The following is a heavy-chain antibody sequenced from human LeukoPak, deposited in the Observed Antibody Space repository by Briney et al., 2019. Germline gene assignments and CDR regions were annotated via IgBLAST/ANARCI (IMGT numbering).Heavy chain of an antibody. CDR2: INSDGSST. CDR1: GFTFSSYW. V-gene: IGHV3-74*01. CDR3: ARVGGYSYRPPMD. J-gene: IGHJ4*02. Sequence: PGGSLRLSCAASGFTFSSYWMHWVRQAPGKGLVWVSRINSDGSSTSYADSVKGRFTISRDNAKNTLYLQMNSLRAEDTAVYYCARVGGYSYRPPMDWGQGTLVNVSS. D-gene: IGHD5-18*01.